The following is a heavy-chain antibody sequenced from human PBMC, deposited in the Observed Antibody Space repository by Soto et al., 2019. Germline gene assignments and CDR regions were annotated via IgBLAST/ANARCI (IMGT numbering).Heavy chain of an antibody. Sequence: VQLLESGGGLVQPGGSLRLSCAAAGFTFSNYGMTWVRQVPGKGLEWVSAILGNGAITYYADSVKGRFTISRDSSHNTLSRQMNSLRVDDTALYYCAKDDAVGGGYLDYWGQGTLVTVSS. D-gene: IGHD3-16*01. CDR2: ILGNGAIT. CDR3: AKDDAVGGGYLDY. V-gene: IGHV3-23*01. CDR1: GFTFSNYG. J-gene: IGHJ4*02.